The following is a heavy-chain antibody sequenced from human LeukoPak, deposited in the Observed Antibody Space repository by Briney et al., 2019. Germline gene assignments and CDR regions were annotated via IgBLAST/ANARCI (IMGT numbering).Heavy chain of an antibody. CDR1: GFTFSSYA. CDR3: ARADSSIATRLSRSSIFNYYYYMDV. J-gene: IGHJ6*03. Sequence: PGGSLRLSCAASGFTFSSYAMHWVRQAPGKGLEWVAVISYDGSYKDYADSVKGRFTVSRDNSKSTLYLQMNSLRAEDTAVYYCARADSSIATRLSRSSIFNYYYYMDVWGKGTTVTVSS. D-gene: IGHD6-6*01. V-gene: IGHV3-30*04. CDR2: ISYDGSYK.